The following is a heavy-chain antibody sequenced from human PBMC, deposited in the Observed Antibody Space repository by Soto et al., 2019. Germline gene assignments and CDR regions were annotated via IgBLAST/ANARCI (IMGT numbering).Heavy chain of an antibody. CDR2: INHSGST. CDR1: GGSVNSDHYY. V-gene: IGHV4-34*01. Sequence: SETLSLTCTVSGGSVNSDHYYWSWIRQPPGKGLEWIGEINHSGSTNYNPSLKSRVTISVDTSKNQFSLKLSSVTAADTAVYYCARGGSLTTTVTLYYFDYWGQGTLVTVSS. J-gene: IGHJ4*02. CDR3: ARGGSLTTTVTLYYFDY. D-gene: IGHD4-17*01.